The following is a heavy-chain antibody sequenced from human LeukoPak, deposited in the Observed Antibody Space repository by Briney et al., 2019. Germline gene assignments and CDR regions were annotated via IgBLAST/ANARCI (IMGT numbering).Heavy chain of an antibody. CDR2: ISGGGITT. CDR3: ARDLDDYNALPPFFQH. Sequence: PGGSLRLSCAASGFTFSNYAMSWVRQAPGQGLEWVSTISGGGITTYSADSVKARFTISRDNSKNILYLQMNSLRAEDTAVYYCARDLDDYNALPPFFQHWGQGTRVTVSS. CDR1: GFTFSNYA. V-gene: IGHV3-23*01. D-gene: IGHD5-24*01. J-gene: IGHJ1*01.